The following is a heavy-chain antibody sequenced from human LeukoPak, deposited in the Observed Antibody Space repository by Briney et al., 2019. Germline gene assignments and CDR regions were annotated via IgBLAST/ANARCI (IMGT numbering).Heavy chain of an antibody. V-gene: IGHV3-21*04. J-gene: IGHJ4*02. CDR1: GFTFSSYS. Sequence: PGGSLRLSCAASGFTFSSYSMNWVRQAPGKGLEWVSSISSSSSYIYYADSVKGRFTIFRDNAKNSLYLQMNSLRAEDTAVYYCAKARSGWYGFDYWGQGTLATVSS. D-gene: IGHD6-19*01. CDR2: ISSSSSYI. CDR3: AKARSGWYGFDY.